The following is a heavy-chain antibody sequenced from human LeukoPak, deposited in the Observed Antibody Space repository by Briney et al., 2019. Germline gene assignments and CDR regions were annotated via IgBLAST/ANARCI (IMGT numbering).Heavy chain of an antibody. Sequence: GGSLRLSCAASGFTFSNYSMNWVRQAPGKGLEWVSSISSSSSDIYYADSVKGRFTISRDNAKNSLYLQMNSLRAEDTAVYYCARDPSDCSSTSCPPGWFDLWGQGTLVTVSS. J-gene: IGHJ5*02. CDR2: ISSSSSDI. V-gene: IGHV3-21*01. CDR3: ARDPSDCSSTSCPPGWFDL. CDR1: GFTFSNYS. D-gene: IGHD2-2*01.